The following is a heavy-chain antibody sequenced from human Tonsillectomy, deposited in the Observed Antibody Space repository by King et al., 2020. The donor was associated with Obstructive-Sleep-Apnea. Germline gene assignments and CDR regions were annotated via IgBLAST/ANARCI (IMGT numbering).Heavy chain of an antibody. Sequence: VQLVESGGGLVQPGRSLRLSCAASGFTFDDYAIHWVRQTPGKGLEWVSGISWDSDSIGYADSVKGRFTISRDNAKNSLYLQMNSLRPEDTALYYCAKDXXTXXTYXRXXXXXGQGTLVTVSS. CDR2: ISWDSDSI. D-gene: IGHD2-8*02. J-gene: IGHJ4*02. CDR1: GFTFDDYA. V-gene: IGHV3-9*01. CDR3: AKDXXTXXTYXRXXXX.